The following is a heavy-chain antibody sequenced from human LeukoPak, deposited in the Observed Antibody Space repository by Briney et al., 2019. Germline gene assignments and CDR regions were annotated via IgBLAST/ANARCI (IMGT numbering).Heavy chain of an antibody. J-gene: IGHJ2*01. CDR1: GGSFSGYY. V-gene: IGHV4-34*01. Sequence: PSETLSLTCAVYGGSFSGYYWSWIRQPPGKGLEWIGEINHSGSTNYNPSLKSRVTISVDTSKNQFSLKLSSVTAADTAVYYCARGPVRRTWYFDLWGRGTLVTVSS. CDR3: ARGPVRRTWYFDL. CDR2: INHSGST.